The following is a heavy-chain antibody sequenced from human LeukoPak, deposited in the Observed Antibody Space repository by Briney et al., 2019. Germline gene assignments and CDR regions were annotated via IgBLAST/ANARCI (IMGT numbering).Heavy chain of an antibody. D-gene: IGHD2-15*01. CDR3: ARGAATDPYYYYGTDV. Sequence: GGSLRLSCAASGFTFSSYWIHWVRQAPGKGLVWVSRINSDGSSTSYADSVKGRFTISRDNAKNTLYLQMNSLRAEDTAVYYCARGAATDPYYYYGTDVWGQGTTVTVSS. CDR1: GFTFSSYW. V-gene: IGHV3-74*01. CDR2: INSDGSST. J-gene: IGHJ6*02.